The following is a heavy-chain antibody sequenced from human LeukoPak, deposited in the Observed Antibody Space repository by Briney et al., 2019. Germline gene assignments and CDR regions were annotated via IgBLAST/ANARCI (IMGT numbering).Heavy chain of an antibody. CDR3: ASDGDIDY. CDR2: ISGSGGST. CDR1: GFTFSSSA. J-gene: IGHJ4*02. Sequence: GGSLRLSCAASGFTFSSSAMSWVRQAPGKGLEWVSTISGSGGSTYYADSLKGRFTISRDNPKNTLYLQMNSLRAEDTAVYYCASDGDIDYWGQGTLVTVSS. V-gene: IGHV3-23*01. D-gene: IGHD4-17*01.